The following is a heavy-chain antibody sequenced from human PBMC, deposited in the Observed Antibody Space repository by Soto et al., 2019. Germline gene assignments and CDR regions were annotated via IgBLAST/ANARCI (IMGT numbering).Heavy chain of an antibody. V-gene: IGHV4-34*01. CDR1: GGSISSYY. CDR3: GRAPTVTTFWNYYYGMDV. D-gene: IGHD4-17*01. Sequence: PSETLSLTCTVSGGSISSYYWSWIRQPPGKGLEWIGEINHSGSTNYNPSLKSRVTISVDTSKNQFSLKLSSVTAADTAVYYCGRAPTVTTFWNYYYGMDVWGHGTTVTVSS. J-gene: IGHJ6*02. CDR2: INHSGST.